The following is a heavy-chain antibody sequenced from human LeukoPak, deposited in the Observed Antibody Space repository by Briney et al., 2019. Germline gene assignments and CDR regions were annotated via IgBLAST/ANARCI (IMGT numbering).Heavy chain of an antibody. CDR1: GYTLTELS. J-gene: IGHJ4*02. V-gene: IGHV1-24*01. CDR3: ARGTLRAGSGTRYYFDY. CDR2: FDPEDGET. D-gene: IGHD2-2*01. Sequence: ASVKVSCKVSGYTLTELSMHWVRQAPGKGLEWMGGFDPEDGETIYAQKFQGRVTMTEDTSTDTAYMELSSLRSDDTAVYYCARGTLRAGSGTRYYFDYWGQGTLVTVSS.